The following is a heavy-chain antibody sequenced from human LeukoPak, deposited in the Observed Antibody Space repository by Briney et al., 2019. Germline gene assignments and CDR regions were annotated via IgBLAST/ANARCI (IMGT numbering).Heavy chain of an antibody. D-gene: IGHD6-19*01. CDR1: GGSISSNY. V-gene: IGHV4-59*08. CDR3: GKYGGSGWVIDY. CDR2: IYYTGGT. J-gene: IGHJ4*02. Sequence: PSETLSLTCTVSGGSISSNYWTWIRQPPGKGLEYIGYIYYTGGTNYNPSLKSRVTISVDTSKNQFPLKLSSVTAADTAVYFCGKYGGSGWVIDYWGQGTLVTVSS.